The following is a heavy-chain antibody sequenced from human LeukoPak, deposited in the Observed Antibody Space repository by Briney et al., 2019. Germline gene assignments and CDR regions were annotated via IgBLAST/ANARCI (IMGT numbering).Heavy chain of an antibody. CDR1: GLTFSSHG. CDR2: IWYDGSNK. J-gene: IGHJ6*02. D-gene: IGHD3-10*01. CDR3: AKDRGHGPGDYYYYYGMDV. V-gene: IGHV3-33*03. Sequence: PGGSLRLSCAASGLTFSSHGMLWVRQAPGKGLEWVALIWYDGSNKYYADSVKGRFTISRDNSENTLYLQMNSLRAEDTAVYYCAKDRGHGPGDYYYYYGMDVWGQGTTVTVSS.